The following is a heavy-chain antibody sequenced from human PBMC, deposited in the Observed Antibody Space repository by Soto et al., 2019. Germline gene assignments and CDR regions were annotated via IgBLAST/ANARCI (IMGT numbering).Heavy chain of an antibody. CDR1: GFTFGNYS. J-gene: IGHJ6*02. CDR3: AREETAWPLAYGLDV. V-gene: IGHV3-21*01. Sequence: GGSLRLSCAASGFTFGNYSMHWVRQAPGKGLEWVSSIGSRGDTYYADSVKGRLTISREYAKNSLSLQMNSLRAEDTAVYYCAREETAWPLAYGLDVWGQGTTVTVCS. CDR2: IGSRGDT. D-gene: IGHD2-21*02.